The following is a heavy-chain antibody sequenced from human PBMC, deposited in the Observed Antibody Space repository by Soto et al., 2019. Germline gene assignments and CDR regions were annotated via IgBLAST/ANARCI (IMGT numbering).Heavy chain of an antibody. J-gene: IGHJ4*02. V-gene: IGHV1-3*01. CDR2: INAGNGNT. D-gene: IGHD2-21*01. CDR1: GYTFTSYA. Sequence: VASVKVSCKASGYTFTSYAMHWVRQAPGQRLEWMGWINAGNGNTKYSQKFQGRVTITRDTSASTAYMELSSLRSEDTAVYYCAREGLCGADRFFYYFDYCGQRYLVTVS. CDR3: AREGLCGADRFFYYFDY.